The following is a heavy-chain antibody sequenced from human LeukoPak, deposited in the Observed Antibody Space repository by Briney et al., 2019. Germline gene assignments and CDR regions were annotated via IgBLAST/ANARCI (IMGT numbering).Heavy chain of an antibody. V-gene: IGHV1-2*06. Sequence: ASVKVSCKASGGTFSNYAISWVRQAPGQGLEWMGRINPNSGGTNYAQKFQGRVTMTRDTSISTAYMELSRLRSDDTAVYYCARDPEYNWFDPWGQGTLVTVSS. J-gene: IGHJ5*02. CDR1: GGTFSNYA. CDR3: ARDPEYNWFDP. CDR2: INPNSGGT.